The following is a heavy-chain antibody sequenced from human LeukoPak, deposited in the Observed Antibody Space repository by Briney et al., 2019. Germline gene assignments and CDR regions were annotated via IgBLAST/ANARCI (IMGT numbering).Heavy chain of an antibody. V-gene: IGHV3-53*01. J-gene: IGHJ3*02. Sequence: GGSLRLSCAASGFTVSSNYMSWVRQAPGEGLEWVSVIYSGGSTYYADSVKGRFTISRDNSKNTLYLQMNSLRAEDTAVYYCARARDSGSYPDAFDIWGQGTMVTVSS. D-gene: IGHD1-26*01. CDR3: ARARDSGSYPDAFDI. CDR2: IYSGGST. CDR1: GFTVSSNY.